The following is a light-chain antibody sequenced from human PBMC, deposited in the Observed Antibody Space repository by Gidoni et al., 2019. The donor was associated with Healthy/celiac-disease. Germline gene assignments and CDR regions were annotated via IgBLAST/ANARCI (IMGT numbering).Light chain of an antibody. J-gene: IGKJ5*01. Sequence: IPVTQSPSSLSSSVGDRVTITCRASQSIRSYLNWYQQKPGKAPKLLIYAASSLQSGGTSRFSGSGSGTDFTLTISSLQPEDCATYYCQQSDSTLSITFGQGTRLEIK. CDR2: AAS. V-gene: IGKV1-39*01. CDR3: QQSDSTLSIT. CDR1: QSIRSY.